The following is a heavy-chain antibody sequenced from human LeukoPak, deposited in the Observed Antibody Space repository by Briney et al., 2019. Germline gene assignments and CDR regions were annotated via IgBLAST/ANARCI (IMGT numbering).Heavy chain of an antibody. CDR2: IYYSGST. Sequence: SETLSPTCTVSGGSISSDNYFWGWIRQPPGKGLEWIGNIYYSGSTYYNPSLKSRVTISVDTSKNQFSLKLTSVTAADTAVYYCARGGEQQLVQPLDYWGQGTLVTVSS. V-gene: IGHV4-39*01. J-gene: IGHJ4*02. CDR3: ARGGEQQLVQPLDY. D-gene: IGHD6-13*01. CDR1: GGSISSDNYF.